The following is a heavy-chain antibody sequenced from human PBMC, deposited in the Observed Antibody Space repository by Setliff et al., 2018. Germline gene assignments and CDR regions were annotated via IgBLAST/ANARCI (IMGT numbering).Heavy chain of an antibody. CDR1: DGSLSTYY. D-gene: IGHD1-1*01. CDR3: ARTGTYRYFDY. J-gene: IGHJ4*02. CDR2: IYYRGTT. Sequence: ETLSLTCTVSDGSLSTYYWSWIRQPPGKGLEWIGRIYYRGTTYYNASLRSRLTISVDTSKNQFSLKLNSVTAPDTAVYYCARTGTYRYFDYWGQGILVTVSS. V-gene: IGHV4-59*05.